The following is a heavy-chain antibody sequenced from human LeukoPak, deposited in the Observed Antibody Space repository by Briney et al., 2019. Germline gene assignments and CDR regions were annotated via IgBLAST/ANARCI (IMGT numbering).Heavy chain of an antibody. CDR1: GFTFTSYG. Sequence: GGSLRLSCEASGFTFTSYGMSWFRQAPGKGLEWVSSITYSGGSTYYADSVKGRFTISRDTSKNTLYLQMNSLRAEDTAVYYCATRDVFDIWGQGTMVTVSS. CDR3: ATRDVFDI. J-gene: IGHJ3*02. CDR2: ITYSGGST. V-gene: IGHV3-23*01.